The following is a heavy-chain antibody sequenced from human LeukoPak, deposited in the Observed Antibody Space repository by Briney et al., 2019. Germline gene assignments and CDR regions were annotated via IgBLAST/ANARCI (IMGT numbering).Heavy chain of an antibody. CDR1: GGSISGGTYY. V-gene: IGHV4-31*03. D-gene: IGHD1-1*01. CDR3: ARFTFGNGDY. Sequence: SETLSLTCTVSGGSISGGTYYWTWIRQHPGKGLEWIGSIYYSGTTYYNPSLKSRVTISVDTSKNQFSLKLSSVTAADTAVYYCARFTFGNGDYWGQGTLVIVSS. J-gene: IGHJ4*02. CDR2: IYYSGTT.